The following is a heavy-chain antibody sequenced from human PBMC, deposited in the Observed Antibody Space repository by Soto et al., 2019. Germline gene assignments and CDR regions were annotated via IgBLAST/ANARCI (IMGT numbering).Heavy chain of an antibody. CDR2: IYYSGST. J-gene: IGHJ6*03. CDR1: GGSISSYY. V-gene: IGHV4-59*01. CDR3: ARGIQQLVLDYYYYYMDV. D-gene: IGHD6-13*01. Sequence: PSETLSLTCTVSGGSISSYYWSWIRQPPGKGLEWIGYIYYSGSTNYNPSLKRRATISVDTSKNQFSLKLSSVTAADTAVYYCARGIQQLVLDYYYYYMDVWGKGTTVTVSS.